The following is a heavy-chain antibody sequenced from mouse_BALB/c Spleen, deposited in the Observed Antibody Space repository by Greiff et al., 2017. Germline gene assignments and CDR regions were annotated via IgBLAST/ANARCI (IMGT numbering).Heavy chain of an antibody. CDR2: SRNKANDYTT. D-gene: IGHD1-1*01. V-gene: IGHV7-1*02. Sequence: EVKLVESGGGLVQPGGSLRLSCATSGFTFSDFYMEWVRQPPGKRLEWIAASRNKANDYTTEYSASVKGRFIVSRNTSQSILYLQMNALRAEDTAIYYCARETGSCYAMDYWGQGTSVTVSS. CDR1: GFTFSDFY. J-gene: IGHJ4*01. CDR3: ARETGSCYAMDY.